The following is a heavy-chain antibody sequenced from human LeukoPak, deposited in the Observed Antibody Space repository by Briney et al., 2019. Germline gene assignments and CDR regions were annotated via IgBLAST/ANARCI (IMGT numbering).Heavy chain of an antibody. CDR1: GCTFTGYY. Sequence: ASVKVSCRASGCTFTGYYMHWVRQAPGQGLEWMGRINPNSGGTNYAQKFQGRVTMTRDTSISTAYMELSRLRSDDTAVYYCARDRYYYMDVWGKGTTVTVSS. J-gene: IGHJ6*03. CDR2: INPNSGGT. CDR3: ARDRYYYMDV. V-gene: IGHV1-2*06.